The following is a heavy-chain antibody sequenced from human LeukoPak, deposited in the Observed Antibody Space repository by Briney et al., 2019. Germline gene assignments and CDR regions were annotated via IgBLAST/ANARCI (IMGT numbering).Heavy chain of an antibody. D-gene: IGHD1-26*01. CDR2: IYYSGST. V-gene: IGHV4-61*01. CDR3: ARAAYSGSYHSDY. J-gene: IGHJ4*02. CDR1: GGSVSSGSYY. Sequence: SETLSLTCTVSGGSVSSGSYYWNWIRQPPGKGLEWIGYIYYSGSTNYNPSLKSRVTISVDTSKNQFSLKLSSVTAADTAVYYCARAAYSGSYHSDYWGQGTLVTVSS.